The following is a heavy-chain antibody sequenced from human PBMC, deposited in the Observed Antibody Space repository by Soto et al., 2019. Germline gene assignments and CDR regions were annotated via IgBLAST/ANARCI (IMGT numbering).Heavy chain of an antibody. CDR1: GFTFSSYG. CDR2: IWYDGSNK. CDR3: ERGPPLLESYYGSGSYYNEDY. Sequence: GGSLRLSCAASGFTFSSYGMHWVRQAPGKGLEWVAVIWYDGSNKYYADSVKGRFTISRDNSKNTLYLQMNSLRAEDTAVYYCERGPPLLESYYGSGSYYNEDYWGQGTLVTVSS. J-gene: IGHJ4*02. D-gene: IGHD3-10*01. V-gene: IGHV3-33*01.